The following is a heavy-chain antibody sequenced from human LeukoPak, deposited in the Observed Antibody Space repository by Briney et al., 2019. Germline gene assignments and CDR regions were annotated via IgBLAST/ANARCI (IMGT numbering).Heavy chain of an antibody. D-gene: IGHD5-18*01. CDR3: ASHVDTAMVTSFDY. V-gene: IGHV1-69*01. Sequence: XSWVRXAPXQXXXXMXGIIPIFGTAKYAQKFQGRVTITADESTSTAYMELSSLRSEDTAVYYCASHVDTAMVTSFDYWGQGTLVTVSS. CDR2: IIPIFGTA. J-gene: IGHJ4*02.